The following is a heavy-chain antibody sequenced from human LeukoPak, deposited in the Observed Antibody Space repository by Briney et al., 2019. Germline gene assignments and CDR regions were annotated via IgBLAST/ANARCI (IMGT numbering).Heavy chain of an antibody. V-gene: IGHV1-2*02. D-gene: IGHD3-9*01. CDR2: INPNSGGT. J-gene: IGHJ5*02. CDR3: ARGGEDYDILTGYLKANWFDP. CDR1: GYTFTGYY. Sequence: ASVKVSCKASGYTFTGYYMHWVRQAPGQGLEWMGWINPNSGGTNYAQKFQGRVTMTRDTSISTAYMELSRLRSDDTAVYYCARGGEDYDILTGYLKANWFDPWGQGTLVTVSS.